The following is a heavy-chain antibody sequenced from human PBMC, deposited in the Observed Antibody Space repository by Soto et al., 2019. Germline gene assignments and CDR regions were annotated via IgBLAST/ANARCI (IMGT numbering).Heavy chain of an antibody. D-gene: IGHD2-2*01. J-gene: IGHJ5*02. Sequence: QVQLVQSGAEVKKPGASVKVSCKASGYTFTSYDINWVRQATGQGLEWMGWMNHNSGNTGYAQKFQGRVTMTRNTSISTAYMELSSLRSEDTAVYYCARGEDIVLVPAAIGWFDPWGQGTLVTVSS. V-gene: IGHV1-8*01. CDR3: ARGEDIVLVPAAIGWFDP. CDR2: MNHNSGNT. CDR1: GYTFTSYD.